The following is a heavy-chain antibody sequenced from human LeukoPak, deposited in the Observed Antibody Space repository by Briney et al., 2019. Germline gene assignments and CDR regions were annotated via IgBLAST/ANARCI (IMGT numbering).Heavy chain of an antibody. Sequence: SETLSLTCAVYGGSFSGYYWSWIRQPPGKGLEWIGEIDHSGSTNYNPSLKSRVTISVDTSKNQFSLRLTSVTAADTAVYYCARDSHRLGGSYPDLFDYWGQGTLVTVSS. D-gene: IGHD1-26*01. CDR3: ARDSHRLGGSYPDLFDY. V-gene: IGHV4-34*01. J-gene: IGHJ4*02. CDR1: GGSFSGYY. CDR2: IDHSGST.